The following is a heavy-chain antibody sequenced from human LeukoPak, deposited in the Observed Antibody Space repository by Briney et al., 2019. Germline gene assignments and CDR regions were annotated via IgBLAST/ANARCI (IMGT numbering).Heavy chain of an antibody. D-gene: IGHD2-15*01. CDR3: ARAYCSGGSCYSGFDY. CDR1: GGSISNYY. J-gene: IGHJ4*02. V-gene: IGHV4-4*07. Sequence: KPSETLSLTCTVSGGSISNYYWSWIRQPAGKGLEWIGRIYTSGSTNYNPSLKSRVTMSVDTSKNQFSLKLSSVTAADTAVYYSARAYCSGGSCYSGFDYWGQGTLVTVSS. CDR2: IYTSGST.